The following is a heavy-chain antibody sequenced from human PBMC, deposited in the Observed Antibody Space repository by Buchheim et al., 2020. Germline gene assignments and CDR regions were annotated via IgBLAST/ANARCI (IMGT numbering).Heavy chain of an antibody. CDR3: ARGYCSGGSCYSRYYYYYYMDV. J-gene: IGHJ6*03. Sequence: QVQLQQWGAGLLKPSETLSLTCAVYGGSFSGYYWSWIRQPPGKGLEWIGEINHSGSTNYNPSLKSRVTISVDTSKHQFSLKLSSVTAADTAVYYCARGYCSGGSCYSRYYYYYYMDVWGKGTT. CDR2: INHSGST. V-gene: IGHV4-34*01. D-gene: IGHD2-15*01. CDR1: GGSFSGYY.